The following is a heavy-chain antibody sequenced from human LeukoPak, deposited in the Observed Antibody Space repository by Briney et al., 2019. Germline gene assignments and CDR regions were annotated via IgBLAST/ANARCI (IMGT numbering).Heavy chain of an antibody. V-gene: IGHV4-31*03. J-gene: IGHJ4*02. CDR2: IYYSGST. Sequence: PSETLSLTCTVSGGSISSGGYYWSWIRQHPGKGLEWIGYIYYSGSTYYNPSLKSRVTISVDTSKNQFSLKLSSVTAADTAVYYCAREGYGDYARYYFDYWGQGTLVTVSS. D-gene: IGHD4-17*01. CDR3: AREGYGDYARYYFDY. CDR1: GGSISSGGYY.